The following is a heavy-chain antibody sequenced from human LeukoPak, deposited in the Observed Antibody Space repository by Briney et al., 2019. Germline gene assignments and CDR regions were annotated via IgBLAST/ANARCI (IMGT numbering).Heavy chain of an antibody. CDR1: GGSISSYY. CDR3: ARDLGARSAAGPVPEFAP. Sequence: KSSETLSLTCTVAGGSISSYYWSWIRQPAGKGLEWIGRIYTSGSTNYNPSLKSRVTMSVDTSKNQFSLKLSSVTAADTAVYYCARDLGARSAAGPVPEFAPWGQGTLVTVSS. V-gene: IGHV4-4*07. CDR2: IYTSGST. J-gene: IGHJ5*02. D-gene: IGHD6-13*01.